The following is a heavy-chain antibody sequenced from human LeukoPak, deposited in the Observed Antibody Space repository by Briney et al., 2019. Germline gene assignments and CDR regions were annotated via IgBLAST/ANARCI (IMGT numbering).Heavy chain of an antibody. J-gene: IGHJ3*02. D-gene: IGHD3-9*01. Sequence: SETLSLTCTVSGGSMYSYYWSWIRQPPGKGLEWIGYTFYSGSTEYNPSLKSRVTISEDSSKNQFSLKLNSVTAADTAVYYCARAGYDTATGYCGAFDIWGQGTMVTVSS. CDR2: TFYSGST. V-gene: IGHV4-59*01. CDR1: GGSMYSYY. CDR3: ARAGYDTATGYCGAFDI.